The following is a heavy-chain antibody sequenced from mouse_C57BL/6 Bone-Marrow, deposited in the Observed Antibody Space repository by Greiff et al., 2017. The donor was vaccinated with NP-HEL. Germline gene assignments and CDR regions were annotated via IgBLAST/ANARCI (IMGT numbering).Heavy chain of an antibody. CDR2: ISDGGSYT. CDR3: ARDPGIYAMDY. V-gene: IGHV5-4*01. Sequence: EVHLVESGGGLVKPGGSLKLSCAASGFTFSSYAMSWVRQTPEKRLEWVATISDGGSYTYYPDNVKGRFTISRDNAKSNLYLQMSHLKSEDTAMYYCARDPGIYAMDYWGQGTSVTVSS. J-gene: IGHJ4*01. CDR1: GFTFSSYA.